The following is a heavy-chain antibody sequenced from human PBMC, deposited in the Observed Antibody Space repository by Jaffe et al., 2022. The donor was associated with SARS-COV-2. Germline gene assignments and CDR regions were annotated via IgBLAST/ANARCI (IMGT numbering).Heavy chain of an antibody. CDR2: ISFDGSDK. Sequence: QVQLVESGGGMVQPGRSLRLSCAASEFTFSMHWVRQTPGKGLEWVAVISFDGSDKYYADSVKGRFTISRDNSKNTVFLQMNSLRPEDTAVYYCAQIPLIIRGANEDYWGQGTLVTVSS. J-gene: IGHJ4*02. D-gene: IGHD3-10*01. CDR1: EFTFS. CDR3: AQIPLIIRGANEDY. V-gene: IGHV3-30*04.